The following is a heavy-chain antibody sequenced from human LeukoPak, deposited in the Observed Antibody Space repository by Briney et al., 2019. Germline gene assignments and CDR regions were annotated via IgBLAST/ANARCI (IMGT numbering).Heavy chain of an antibody. J-gene: IGHJ3*02. D-gene: IGHD3-22*01. CDR1: GGSISSSSYY. V-gene: IGHV4-39*01. CDR3: ARQGYYYDSSGSSKIDAFDI. CDR2: IYYSGST. Sequence: PSETLSLTCTVSGGSISSSSYYWGWIRQPPGKGLEWIGSIYYSGSTYYNPSLKSRVTISVDTSKNQFSLKLSSVTAADTAVYYCARQGYYYDSSGSSKIDAFDIWGQGTMVTVSS.